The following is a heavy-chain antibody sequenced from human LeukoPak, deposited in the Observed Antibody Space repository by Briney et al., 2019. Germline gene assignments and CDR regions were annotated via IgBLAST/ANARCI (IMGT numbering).Heavy chain of an antibody. V-gene: IGHV3-48*01. Sequence: PGGSLRLSCAASGFTFSSYSMTWVRQAPGKGLEWVSYISSSSSTIYYADSMKGRFTISRDNAKNSLYLQMNSLRAEDTAVYYCARGTIVGVSYYYMDVWGKGTTVTVSS. CDR2: ISSSSSTI. CDR1: GFTFSSYS. J-gene: IGHJ6*03. CDR3: ARGTIVGVSYYYMDV. D-gene: IGHD1-26*01.